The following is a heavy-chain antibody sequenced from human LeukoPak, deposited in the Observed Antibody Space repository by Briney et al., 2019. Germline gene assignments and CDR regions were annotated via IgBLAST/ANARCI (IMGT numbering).Heavy chain of an antibody. Sequence: PGGSLRLSCAASGFIFGSYGMSWVRQAPGKGLEWVSAISGSGGSTYYADSVKGRFIISRDNSKNILFLQMNSLRPEDTAVYYCAKDWSGDYNWSDPWGQGTLVTVSS. J-gene: IGHJ5*02. D-gene: IGHD3-3*01. CDR1: GFIFGSYG. CDR2: ISGSGGST. CDR3: AKDWSGDYNWSDP. V-gene: IGHV3-23*01.